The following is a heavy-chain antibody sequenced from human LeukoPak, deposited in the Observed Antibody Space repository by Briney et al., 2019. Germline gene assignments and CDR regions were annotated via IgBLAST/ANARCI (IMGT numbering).Heavy chain of an antibody. D-gene: IGHD4-11*01. CDR3: ARGDYTYYYYGMDV. CDR1: GYTFTSYG. J-gene: IGHJ6*02. CDR2: ISAYNGNT. V-gene: IGHV1-18*01. Sequence: GASVKVSCKASGYTFTSYGISWVRQAPGQGLEWMGWISAYNGNTNYAQKLQGRVTMTTDTSTRTAYMELRSLRSDDTAVYYCARGDYTYYYYGMDVWGQGTTVTVSS.